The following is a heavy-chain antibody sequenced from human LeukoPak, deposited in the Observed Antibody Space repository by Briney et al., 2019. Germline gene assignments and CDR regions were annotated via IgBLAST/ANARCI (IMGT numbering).Heavy chain of an antibody. CDR3: ATENYYDSSGSHKTFDY. J-gene: IGHJ4*02. CDR1: GFTFSSYS. CDR2: LSYDGSNE. Sequence: AGGSLRLSCAASGFTFSSYSMHWVRQAPGKGLEWVAVLSYDGSNEYYTDSVKGRFTISRDNSKNTLYLQMNSLRTEDTAVYYCATENYYDSSGSHKTFDYWGQGTLVTVSS. D-gene: IGHD3-22*01. V-gene: IGHV3-30-3*01.